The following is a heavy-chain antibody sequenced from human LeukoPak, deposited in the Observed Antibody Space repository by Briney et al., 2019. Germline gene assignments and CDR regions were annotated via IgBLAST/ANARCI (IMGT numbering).Heavy chain of an antibody. CDR2: INHSGST. V-gene: IGHV4-34*01. D-gene: IGHD3-22*01. CDR1: GGSFSGYY. J-gene: IGHJ4*02. CDR3: ARDQSGDSSGSGY. Sequence: PSETLSLTCAVYGGSFSGYYWSWIRQPPGKGLEWIGEINHSGSTNYNPSLKSRVTISVDTSKNQFSLKLSSVTAADTAVYYCARDQSGDSSGSGYWGQGTLVTVSS.